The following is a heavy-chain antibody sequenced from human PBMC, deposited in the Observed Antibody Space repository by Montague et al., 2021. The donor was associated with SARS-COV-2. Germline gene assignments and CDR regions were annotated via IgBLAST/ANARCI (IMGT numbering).Heavy chain of an antibody. CDR1: GDSISSYY. CDR2: IYFPGSV. CDR3: ARDLSRSFCEGDSCYSDNWFDP. J-gene: IGHJ5*02. V-gene: IGHV4-59*01. D-gene: IGHD2-21*02. Sequence: SQTLSLTCTVSGDSISSYYWTWIRQPPGKGLEWIGYIYFPGSVKYNPSLNSRVTMSIDTSKNQFSLELTSVTAADTAIYYCARDLSRSFCEGDSCYSDNWFDPWGQGTLVTVSS.